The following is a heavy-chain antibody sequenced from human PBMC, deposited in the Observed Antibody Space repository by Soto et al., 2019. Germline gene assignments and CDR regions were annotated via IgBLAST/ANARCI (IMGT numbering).Heavy chain of an antibody. V-gene: IGHV4-34*01. D-gene: IGHD1-26*01. J-gene: IGHJ4*02. Sequence: QVQLQQWGAGLLKPSETLSLTCAVYGGSFSGYYWTWIRQSPGKGLEWIGQINHSGSTTYNPSLKSRVTISLAPSKNQFSLELSSVTAADTAIYYCARGLFSAKYYSGGWYYFDHWGQGTLVTVSS. CDR3: ARGLFSAKYYSGGWYYFDH. CDR1: GGSFSGYY. CDR2: INHSGST.